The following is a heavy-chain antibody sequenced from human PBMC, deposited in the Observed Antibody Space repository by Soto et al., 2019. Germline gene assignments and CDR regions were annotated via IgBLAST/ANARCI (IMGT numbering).Heavy chain of an antibody. V-gene: IGHV3-23*01. CDR3: ATLRFCTSSSCYGREGGY. CDR2: IRGTGANT. J-gene: IGHJ4*02. CDR1: GFTFSSYA. D-gene: IGHD2-2*01. Sequence: EVQLLESGGGLVQHGGSLRLSCAASGFTFSSYAMSWVRQVPGKGLEWVSAIRGTGANTYYADSVKGRFTISRDNSKNPLYLQMNSLRADDAAVYYCATLRFCTSSSCYGREGGYWGQGTLVTVSS.